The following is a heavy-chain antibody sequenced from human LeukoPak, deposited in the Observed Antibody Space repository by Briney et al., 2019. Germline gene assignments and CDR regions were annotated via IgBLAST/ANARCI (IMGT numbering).Heavy chain of an antibody. V-gene: IGHV4-31*03. CDR3: ARGGGYGDYVGWFDP. Sequence: PSETLSLTCTVSGGSISSGGYYWSWIRQHPGKGLEWIGYIYYSGSTYYNPSLKSRVTISVDTSKNQFSLKLSSVTAADTAVYYCARGGGYGDYVGWFDPWGQGTLVTVSS. D-gene: IGHD4-17*01. J-gene: IGHJ5*02. CDR2: IYYSGST. CDR1: GGSISSGGYY.